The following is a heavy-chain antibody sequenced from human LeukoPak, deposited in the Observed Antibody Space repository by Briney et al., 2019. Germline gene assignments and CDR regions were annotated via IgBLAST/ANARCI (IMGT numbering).Heavy chain of an antibody. Sequence: ASVKVSCKASGYTFTSYGISWVRQAPGQGLEWMGWISAYNGNTNYAQKLQGRVTMTTDTSTSTAYMELRSLRSDDTVVYYCARSRDYDFWSGYYYYYGMDVWGQGTTVTVSS. CDR2: ISAYNGNT. D-gene: IGHD3-3*01. V-gene: IGHV1-18*01. J-gene: IGHJ6*02. CDR1: GYTFTSYG. CDR3: ARSRDYDFWSGYYYYYGMDV.